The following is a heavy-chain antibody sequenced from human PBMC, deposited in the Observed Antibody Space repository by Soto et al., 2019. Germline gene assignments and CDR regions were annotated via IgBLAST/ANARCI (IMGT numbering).Heavy chain of an antibody. CDR1: GFTFGDYS. D-gene: IGHD3-3*01. CDR3: TRHKILYDFWSGYYDGKYYFDY. Sequence: GGSLILSCTASGFTFGDYSMSWFRQAPGKGLEWVGFIRSKAYGGTTEYAASVKGRFTISRDDSKSIAYLQMNSLKTEDTAVYYCTRHKILYDFWSGYYDGKYYFDYWGQGTLVTVSS. CDR2: IRSKAYGGTT. V-gene: IGHV3-49*03. J-gene: IGHJ4*02.